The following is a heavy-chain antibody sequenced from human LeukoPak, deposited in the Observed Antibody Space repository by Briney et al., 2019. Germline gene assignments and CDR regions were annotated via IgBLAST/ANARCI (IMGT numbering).Heavy chain of an antibody. D-gene: IGHD3-22*01. CDR2: IHYSGIT. Sequence: SETLSLTCTVFAGSISGYYWSWIRQPPGKGLEWIGYIHYSGITNYNPSLKSRVSISVDTSKNQFSLKLSSVTAADTAVYYCARAVRAPTRYYYDSSGYYDYWGQGTLVTVSS. CDR3: ARAVRAPTRYYYDSSGYYDY. J-gene: IGHJ4*02. CDR1: AGSISGYY. V-gene: IGHV4-59*12.